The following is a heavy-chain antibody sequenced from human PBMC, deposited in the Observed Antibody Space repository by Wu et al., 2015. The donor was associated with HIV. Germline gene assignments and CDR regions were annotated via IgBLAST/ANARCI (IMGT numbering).Heavy chain of an antibody. CDR1: GGTFSSYA. CDR2: VSVHDGST. D-gene: IGHD1-26*01. Sequence: QVQLVQSGAEVKKPGSSVRVSCKASGGTFSSYAISWVRQAPGQGLEWLGRVSVHDGSTNYAQRVQGRVTLTTDTSTTTAYMELTNLRPDDTAVYYCARDSGYWGQGTLLTVSS. CDR3: ARDSGY. V-gene: IGHV1-18*01. J-gene: IGHJ4*02.